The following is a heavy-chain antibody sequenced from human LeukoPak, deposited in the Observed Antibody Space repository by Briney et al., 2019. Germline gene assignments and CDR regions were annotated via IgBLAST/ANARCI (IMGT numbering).Heavy chain of an antibody. CDR1: GFTFDDYG. Sequence: GGSLRLSCAASGFTFDDYGMSWVRQAPGKGLEWVSGINWNGGSTGYADSVKGRFTISRDNAKNSLYLQMNSLRAEDTAVYYCARDLRIAANWGGINWFDPWGQGTLVTVSS. CDR2: INWNGGST. CDR3: ARDLRIAANWGGINWFDP. J-gene: IGHJ5*02. D-gene: IGHD6-13*01. V-gene: IGHV3-20*04.